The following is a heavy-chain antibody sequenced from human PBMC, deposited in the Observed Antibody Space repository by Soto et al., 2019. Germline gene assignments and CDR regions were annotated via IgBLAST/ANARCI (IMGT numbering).Heavy chain of an antibody. Sequence: QVQLVESGGGVVQPGRSLRLSCAASGFTFSSYGMHWVRQAPGKGLEWVAVIWYDGSNKYYADSVKGRFTISRDNSKNTLYLQMNSLRAEDTAVYYCAREMGDIVVVPAVPQLGLLDYWGQGTLVTVSS. J-gene: IGHJ4*02. CDR2: IWYDGSNK. CDR3: AREMGDIVVVPAVPQLGLLDY. CDR1: GFTFSSYG. D-gene: IGHD2-2*01. V-gene: IGHV3-33*01.